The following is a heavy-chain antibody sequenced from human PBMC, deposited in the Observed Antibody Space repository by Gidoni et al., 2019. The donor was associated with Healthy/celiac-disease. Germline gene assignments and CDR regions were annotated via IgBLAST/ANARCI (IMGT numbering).Heavy chain of an antibody. D-gene: IGHD6-13*01. V-gene: IGHV1-69*01. Sequence: QVQLVQSGAEVKKPGSSVKVSCKASGGTFSSYAISWVRQAPGQGLEWMGGITPIFGTANYAQKFQGRVTITADESTSTAYMELSSLRSEDTAVYYCARLESSSPSRYYYYYYMDVWGKGTTVTVSS. CDR2: ITPIFGTA. J-gene: IGHJ6*03. CDR3: ARLESSSPSRYYYYYYMDV. CDR1: GGTFSSYA.